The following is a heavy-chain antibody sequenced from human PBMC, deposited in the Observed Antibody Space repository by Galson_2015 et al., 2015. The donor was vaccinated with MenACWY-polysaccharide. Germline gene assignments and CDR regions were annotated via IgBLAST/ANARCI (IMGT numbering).Heavy chain of an antibody. CDR2: IQYDGSNK. Sequence: SLRLSCAASGSRFSNSGMHWVRQAPGKGLEWVAVIQYDGSNKVYADSVKGRFTISRGNSKNTVFLEMNTLGVEDTAVYYCAREDSRIVFHAFDIWGQGTMVTVSS. CDR3: AREDSRIVFHAFDI. J-gene: IGHJ3*02. CDR1: GSRFSNSG. V-gene: IGHV3-33*01. D-gene: IGHD4-11*01.